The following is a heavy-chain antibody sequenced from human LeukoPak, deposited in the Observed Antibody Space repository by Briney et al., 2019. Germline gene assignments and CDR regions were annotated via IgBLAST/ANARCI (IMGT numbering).Heavy chain of an antibody. Sequence: GGSLRLSCAASGFTFSSYAMSWVRQAPGKGLEWVANIKQDGSEKYYVDSVKGRFTISRDNAKNSLYLQMNSLRAEDTAVYYCARERYSSSYNWFDPWGQGTLVTVSS. CDR3: ARERYSSSYNWFDP. CDR1: GFTFSSYA. J-gene: IGHJ5*02. D-gene: IGHD6-6*01. V-gene: IGHV3-7*01. CDR2: IKQDGSEK.